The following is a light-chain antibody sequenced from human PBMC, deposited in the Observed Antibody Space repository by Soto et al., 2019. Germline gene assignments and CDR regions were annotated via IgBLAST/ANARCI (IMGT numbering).Light chain of an antibody. Sequence: DIQMTQSPSTLSASVGDRVAITCRASQYIHNYLAWYQQKPGEAPKLLIYEAANLGSGVPSRFSGSGTGTEFTLTISSLQPADFATYYYQQSNNYPWTFGQGTRVEI. V-gene: IGKV1-5*03. CDR1: QYIHNY. J-gene: IGKJ1*01. CDR3: QQSNNYPWT. CDR2: EAA.